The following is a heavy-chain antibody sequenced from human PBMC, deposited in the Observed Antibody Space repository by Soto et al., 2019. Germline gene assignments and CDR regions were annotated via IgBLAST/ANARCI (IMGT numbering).Heavy chain of an antibody. Sequence: QVQVQESGPGLLKPSGTLSLTCAVSGGSISSIDWWSWVRQPPGKGLEWIGEIHQSGSTHYNPSPQXXVTISVDTSKNQLSLSLTSVTAADTAVYYCVRAGGYEPKVYWGQGTQVTVSS. CDR3: VRAGGYEPKVY. V-gene: IGHV4-4*02. D-gene: IGHD5-12*01. CDR1: GGSISSIDW. J-gene: IGHJ4*02. CDR2: IHQSGST.